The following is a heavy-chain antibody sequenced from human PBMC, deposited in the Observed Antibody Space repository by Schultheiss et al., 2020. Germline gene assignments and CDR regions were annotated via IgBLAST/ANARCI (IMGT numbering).Heavy chain of an antibody. D-gene: IGHD1-26*01. CDR2: IYYSGTT. CDR3: ARQTNNQGELPYYCDY. Sequence: SETLSLTYTVSGGSISSSYYWGWIRQPPGKGLEWIGSIYYSGTTYYNPSLRSRVTISVDTSKNQFSLKVSSVTAADTAVYYCARQTNNQGELPYYCDYWGQGHLGTVSS. J-gene: IGHJ4*02. V-gene: IGHV4-39*01. CDR1: GGSISSSYY.